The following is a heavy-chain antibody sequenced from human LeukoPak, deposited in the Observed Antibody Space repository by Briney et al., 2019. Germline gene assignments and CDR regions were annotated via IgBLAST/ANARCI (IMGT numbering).Heavy chain of an antibody. Sequence: GGSLRLSCAASGFTFSSYAMSWVRQAPGKGLEWVSAISGSGGSTYYADSVKGRFTISRDNSKNTLYLQMNSLRAEDTAVYYCAKGFLGSYYWFGYFQHWGQGTLVTVSS. J-gene: IGHJ1*01. CDR2: ISGSGGST. D-gene: IGHD1-26*01. CDR1: GFTFSSYA. CDR3: AKGFLGSYYWFGYFQH. V-gene: IGHV3-23*01.